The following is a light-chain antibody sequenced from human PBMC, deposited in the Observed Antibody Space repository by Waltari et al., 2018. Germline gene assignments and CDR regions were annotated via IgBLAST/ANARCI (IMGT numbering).Light chain of an antibody. J-gene: IGKJ2*01. Sequence: DIVLTQSPDTLSLSPGERATLSCWASQSVRNYYFAWYQQKPGQAHRLLIYAASTRAAGIPDRFSARGSGTDFTLTISRLEPEDFAVYYCQQYGSSPTTFGQGTKLEI. CDR1: QSVRNYY. CDR2: AAS. V-gene: IGKV3-20*01. CDR3: QQYGSSPTT.